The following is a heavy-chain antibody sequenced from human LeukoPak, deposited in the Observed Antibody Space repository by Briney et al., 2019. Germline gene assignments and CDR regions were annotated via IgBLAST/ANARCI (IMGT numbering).Heavy chain of an antibody. CDR2: IYYSGST. V-gene: IGHV4-59*12. Sequence: SETLSLTCTVSGGSISSYYWSWIRQPPGKGLEWIGYIYYSGSTNYNPSLKSRVTISVDTSKNQFSLKLSSVTAADTAVYYCARDRLRWPKIDYWGQGTLVTVSS. CDR3: ARDRLRWPKIDY. J-gene: IGHJ4*02. D-gene: IGHD4-23*01. CDR1: GGSISSYY.